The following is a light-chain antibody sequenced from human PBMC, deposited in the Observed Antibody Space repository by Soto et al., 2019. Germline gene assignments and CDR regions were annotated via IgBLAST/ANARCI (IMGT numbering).Light chain of an antibody. V-gene: IGKV1-5*03. CDR3: QHHNSFPFT. Sequence: DIRMTQSPPTLSASVGDRVTITCRASQSVSTWLAWYQQKPGKAPKVLIYQASSLESGVPSRFSGSGSGTEFTLTISSLQPDDFATYYCQHHNSFPFTFGGGTKVEIK. J-gene: IGKJ4*01. CDR2: QAS. CDR1: QSVSTW.